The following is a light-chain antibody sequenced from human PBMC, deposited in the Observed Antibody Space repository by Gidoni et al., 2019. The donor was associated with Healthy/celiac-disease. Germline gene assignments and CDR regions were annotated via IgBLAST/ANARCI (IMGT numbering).Light chain of an antibody. Sequence: QSVLTQPPSASGPPGQRVTSSCSGSSSNIGSNYVYWYQQLPGTVPKLLIYRNNQRPSGVPDRFSGSKSGTSASLAISGLRSEDEADYYCAAWDDSLSGVVFGGGTKLTVL. CDR3: AAWDDSLSGVV. J-gene: IGLJ2*01. CDR2: RNN. V-gene: IGLV1-47*01. CDR1: SSNIGSNY.